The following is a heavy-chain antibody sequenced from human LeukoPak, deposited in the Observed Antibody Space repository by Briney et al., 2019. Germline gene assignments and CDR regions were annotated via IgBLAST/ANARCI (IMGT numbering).Heavy chain of an antibody. CDR3: AREGVTTGLLDY. CDR2: ISYDGSNK. D-gene: IGHD4-17*01. CDR1: GFTFSSYA. Sequence: GGSLRLSCAASGFTFSSYAMHWVRQAPGKGLEWVAVISYDGSNKYYADSVKGRFTISRDNSKNTLYLQMNSLRAEDTAVYYCAREGVTTGLLDYWGQEPWSPSPQ. J-gene: IGHJ4*01. V-gene: IGHV3-30*04.